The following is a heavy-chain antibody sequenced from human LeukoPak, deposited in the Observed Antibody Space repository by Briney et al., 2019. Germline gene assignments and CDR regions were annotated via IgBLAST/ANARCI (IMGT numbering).Heavy chain of an antibody. CDR2: IYYSGST. D-gene: IGHD1-26*01. J-gene: IGHJ3*02. V-gene: IGHV4-39*01. CDR1: GGSISSSSYY. Sequence: PSETLSLTCTVSGGSISSSSYYWGWLRQPPGKGLEWIGSIYYSGSTYYNPSLKSRVTISVDTSKNQFSLKLSSVTAADTAVYYCARVNVGRGSGSYRFDIWGQGTMVTVSS. CDR3: ARVNVGRGSGSYRFDI.